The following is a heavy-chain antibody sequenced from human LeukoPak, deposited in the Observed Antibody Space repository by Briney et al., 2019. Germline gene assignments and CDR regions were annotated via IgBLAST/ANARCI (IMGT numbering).Heavy chain of an antibody. CDR2: ISSSSSYI. Sequence: KPGGSLRLSCAASRFTFSSYSMNWVRQAPGKGLEWVSSISSSSSYIYYADSVKGRFTISRDNAKNSLYLQMNSLRAEDTAVYYCARDLRSSGYYAFDYWGQGTLVTVSS. CDR3: ARDLRSSGYYAFDY. D-gene: IGHD3-22*01. CDR1: RFTFSSYS. J-gene: IGHJ4*02. V-gene: IGHV3-21*01.